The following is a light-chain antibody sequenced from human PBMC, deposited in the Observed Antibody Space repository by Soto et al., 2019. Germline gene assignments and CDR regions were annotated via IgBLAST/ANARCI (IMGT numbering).Light chain of an antibody. Sequence: EIVLTQSPGTLFFSPGEIATLSCRASQSVSSSYLAWYQQKPGQAPRLLIYGASSRATGIPDRFSGSGSGTDFTLTISRLEPEDFAVYYCQQYGSSPPRTFGQGTKLEIK. CDR1: QSVSSSY. CDR3: QQYGSSPPRT. CDR2: GAS. J-gene: IGKJ2*02. V-gene: IGKV3-20*01.